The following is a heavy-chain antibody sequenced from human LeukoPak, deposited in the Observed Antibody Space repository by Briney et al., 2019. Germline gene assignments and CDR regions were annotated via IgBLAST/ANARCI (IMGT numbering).Heavy chain of an antibody. J-gene: IGHJ3*02. V-gene: IGHV3-30*18. Sequence: PGGSLRLSCAASGFTFSSYGMHWVRQAPGKGLEWVAVISYDGSNKYYADSVKGRFTISRDNSKNTLYLQMNSLRAEDTAVYYCAKDIVVLLWFGEEAFDIWGQGTMVTVSS. CDR3: AKDIVVLLWFGEEAFDI. D-gene: IGHD3-10*01. CDR2: ISYDGSNK. CDR1: GFTFSSYG.